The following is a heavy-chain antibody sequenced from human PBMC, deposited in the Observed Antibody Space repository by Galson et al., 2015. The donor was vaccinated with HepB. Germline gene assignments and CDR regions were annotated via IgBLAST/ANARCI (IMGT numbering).Heavy chain of an antibody. CDR1: GFTFSHYA. J-gene: IGHJ4*02. CDR2: VSYDGSYT. V-gene: IGHV3-30-3*01. D-gene: IGHD6-13*01. CDR3: ARVKCLVIASALDF. Sequence: SLRLSCAASGFTFSHYAIHWVRQAPGKGLEWVAVVSYDGSYTSHADSVKGRFTVSRDNSKNTLYLQMNSLRSEDTAVYYCARVKCLVIASALDFWGQGTLVTVSS.